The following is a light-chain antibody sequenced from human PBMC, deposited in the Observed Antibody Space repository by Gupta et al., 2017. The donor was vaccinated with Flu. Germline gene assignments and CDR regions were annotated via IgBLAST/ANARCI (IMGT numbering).Light chain of an antibody. CDR1: QSVSSN. CDR3: QQYNNWLRNT. Sequence: ERATLSCRASQSVSSNLAWYQQKPGQAPRLLIYGASTRATGIPARFSGSGSGTEFTLTISSLQSEDFAVYYCQQYNNWLRNTFGQGTKLEIK. V-gene: IGKV3-15*01. CDR2: GAS. J-gene: IGKJ2*01.